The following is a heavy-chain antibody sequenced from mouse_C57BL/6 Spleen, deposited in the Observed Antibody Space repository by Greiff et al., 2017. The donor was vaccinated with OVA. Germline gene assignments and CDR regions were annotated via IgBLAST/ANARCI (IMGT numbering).Heavy chain of an antibody. CDR2: IYPGSGST. V-gene: IGHV1-55*01. D-gene: IGHD1-1*01. CDR1: GYTFTSYG. Sequence: VQLQQPGAELVKPGASVKMSCKASGYTFTSYGITWVKQRPGQGLEWIGDIYPGSGSTNYNEKFKSKATLTVDTSSSTAYMQLSSLTSEDSAVYYCAREGSSYYYAMDYWGQGTSVTVSS. CDR3: AREGSSYYYAMDY. J-gene: IGHJ4*01.